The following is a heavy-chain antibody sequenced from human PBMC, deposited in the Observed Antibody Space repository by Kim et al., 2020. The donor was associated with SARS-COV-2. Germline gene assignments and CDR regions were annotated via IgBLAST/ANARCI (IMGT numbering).Heavy chain of an antibody. Sequence: GGSLRLSCAASGFTFSSYSMNWVRQAPGKGLEWVSSISSSSYIYYADSVKGRFTISRDNAKNSLYLQMNSLRAEDTAVYYCARDPGGSSWYEYYYYYGMDVWGQGTTVTVSS. CDR2: ISSSSYI. J-gene: IGHJ6*02. V-gene: IGHV3-21*01. CDR3: ARDPGGSSWYEYYYYYGMDV. D-gene: IGHD6-13*01. CDR1: GFTFSSYS.